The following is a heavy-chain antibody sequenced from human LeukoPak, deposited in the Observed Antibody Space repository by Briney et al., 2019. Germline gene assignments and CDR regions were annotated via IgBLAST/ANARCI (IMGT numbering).Heavy chain of an antibody. CDR2: ITSTSSYI. J-gene: IGHJ6*03. Sequence: GGSLRLSCAASGYTFSNYNMNWVRQAPGKGLEWVSSITSTSSYIYYADSVKGRFTISRDNAENSLYLQMNSLRAEDTAVYYCARDPYSGSYGDYYYYYMDVWGKGTTVTISS. CDR1: GYTFSNYN. D-gene: IGHD1-26*01. V-gene: IGHV3-21*01. CDR3: ARDPYSGSYGDYYYYYMDV.